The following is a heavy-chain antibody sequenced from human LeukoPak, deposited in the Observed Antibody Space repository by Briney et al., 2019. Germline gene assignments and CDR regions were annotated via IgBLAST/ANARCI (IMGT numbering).Heavy chain of an antibody. D-gene: IGHD6-13*01. CDR1: GGTFSSYA. Sequence: GASVKVSCKASGGTFSSYAINWVRQAPGQGLEWMGWINPNSGGTNYAQKFQGRVTMTRDTSISTAYMELSRLRSDDTAVYYCARDSSSWTHTPFDYWGQGTLVTVSS. V-gene: IGHV1-2*02. CDR2: INPNSGGT. J-gene: IGHJ4*02. CDR3: ARDSSSWTHTPFDY.